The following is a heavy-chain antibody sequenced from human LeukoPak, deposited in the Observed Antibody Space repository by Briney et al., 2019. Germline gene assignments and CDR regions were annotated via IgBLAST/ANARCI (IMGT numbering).Heavy chain of an antibody. Sequence: SETLSLTCTVSGASVSSASYWTWIRQPPGKGVEWIAHIYNGGSTNYNPSLKSRVTISVDTSKNQFSLKLSSVTAADTAVYYCARGVYGPRYFDYWGQGTLVTVSS. CDR2: IYNGGST. V-gene: IGHV4-61*01. D-gene: IGHD3-10*01. CDR3: ARGVYGPRYFDY. J-gene: IGHJ4*02. CDR1: GASVSSASY.